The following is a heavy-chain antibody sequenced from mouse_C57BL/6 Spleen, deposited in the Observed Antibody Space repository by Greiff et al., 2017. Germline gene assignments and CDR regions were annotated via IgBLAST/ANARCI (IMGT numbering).Heavy chain of an antibody. CDR3: ARSDYYGSSHGAMDY. CDR2: IHPNSGST. V-gene: IGHV1-64*01. J-gene: IGHJ4*01. CDR1: GYTFTSYW. Sequence: QVQLQQPGAELVKPGASVKLSCKASGYTFTSYWMHWVKQRPGQGLEWIGMIHPNSGSTNYNEKFKGKATLTVDKSSSTAYMQLSSLTSEDSAVYYCARSDYYGSSHGAMDYWGQGTSVTVSS. D-gene: IGHD1-1*01.